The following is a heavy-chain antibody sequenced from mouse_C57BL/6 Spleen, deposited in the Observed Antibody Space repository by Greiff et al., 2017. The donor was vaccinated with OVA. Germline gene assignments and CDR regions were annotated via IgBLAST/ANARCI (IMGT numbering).Heavy chain of an antibody. CDR3: ARDEYDYDGGAWFAY. D-gene: IGHD2-4*01. CDR2: ISDGGSYT. J-gene: IGHJ3*01. V-gene: IGHV5-4*01. CDR1: GFTFSSYA. Sequence: EVMLVESGGGLVKPGGSLKLSCAASGFTFSSYAMSWVRQTPEKRLEWVATISDGGSYTYYPDNVKGRFTISRDNAKTNLYLQMSHLKSEDTAMYYCARDEYDYDGGAWFAYWGQGTLVTVSA.